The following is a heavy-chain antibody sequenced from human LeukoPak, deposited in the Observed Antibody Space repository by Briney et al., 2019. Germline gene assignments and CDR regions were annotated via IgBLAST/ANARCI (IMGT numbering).Heavy chain of an antibody. CDR2: IKEDGSEQ. CDR3: VRDSYSRDLDY. CDR1: AFTFSSYW. D-gene: IGHD3-22*01. V-gene: IGHV3-7*01. J-gene: IGHJ4*02. Sequence: GGSLRLSCAASAFTFSSYWMSWVRQAPGKGLEWVANIKEDGSEQYYVDSLKGRFTISRDNSKNSLYLQMNSLRAEDTAVYYCVRDSYSRDLDYWGQGTLVTVSS.